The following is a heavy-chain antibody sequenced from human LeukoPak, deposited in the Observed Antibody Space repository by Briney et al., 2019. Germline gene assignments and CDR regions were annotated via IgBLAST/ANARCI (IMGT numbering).Heavy chain of an antibody. J-gene: IGHJ4*02. CDR3: ATGSRFLEWLPIY. Sequence: ASVKIPCKVSGYTFTDYYMHWAQQAPGKGLEWMGLVDPEDGETIYAEKFQGRVTITADTPTDTAYMELSSLRSEDTAVYYCATGSRFLEWLPIYWGQGTLVTVSS. CDR2: VDPEDGET. V-gene: IGHV1-69-2*01. D-gene: IGHD3-3*01. CDR1: GYTFTDYY.